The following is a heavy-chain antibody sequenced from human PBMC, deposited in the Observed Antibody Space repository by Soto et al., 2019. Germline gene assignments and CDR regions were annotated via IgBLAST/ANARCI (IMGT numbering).Heavy chain of an antibody. CDR1: GYSFTTYG. CDR2: ISPYNGKT. V-gene: IGHV1-18*01. D-gene: IGHD6-6*01. Sequence: ASVKVSCKASGYSFTTYGIFWVRQAPGQGLEWMGWISPYNGKTNYAQNLQGRVSMTTDTSTTTAYMELRSLRSDDTAVYYCARGHSSSSMLQFDYWGQGTLVTVSS. CDR3: ARGHSSSSMLQFDY. J-gene: IGHJ4*02.